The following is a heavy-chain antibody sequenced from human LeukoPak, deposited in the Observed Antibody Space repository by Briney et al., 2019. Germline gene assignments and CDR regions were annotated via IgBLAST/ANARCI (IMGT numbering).Heavy chain of an antibody. V-gene: IGHV1-2*02. CDR1: GYTFTGYY. Sequence: ASVKVSCKASGYTFTGYYMHWVRQAPGRGLEWMGWINPNNGATNYAMKFQGRVTMTRDTSISTAYMELRWLRFDDTVVYYCARGPRITIFGVVMANDAFDIWGQGTMVTVSS. J-gene: IGHJ3*02. CDR2: INPNNGAT. CDR3: ARGPRITIFGVVMANDAFDI. D-gene: IGHD3-3*01.